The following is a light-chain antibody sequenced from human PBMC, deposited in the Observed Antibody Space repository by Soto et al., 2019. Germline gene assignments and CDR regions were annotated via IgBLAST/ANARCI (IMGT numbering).Light chain of an antibody. CDR3: HHYDSSPPYT. CDR2: AAS. J-gene: IGKJ2*01. V-gene: IGKV3-20*01. CDR1: RSFASSY. Sequence: EIVLTQSPATLSLSPGERDTLSCSASRSFASSYLAWYQHKPGQAPRLLIYAASSRATGIPDRFTGSGSGTDFSLTISRLEPDDAAVYYCHHYDSSPPYTFGQGTKVDIK.